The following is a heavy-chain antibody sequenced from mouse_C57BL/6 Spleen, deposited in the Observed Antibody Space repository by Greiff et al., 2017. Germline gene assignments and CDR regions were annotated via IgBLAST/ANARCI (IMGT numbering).Heavy chain of an antibody. CDR2: IWSGGST. D-gene: IGHD2-3*01. J-gene: IGHJ2*01. CDR3: ARNGRVTDGYYVLDY. V-gene: IGHV2-2*01. CDR1: GFSLTSYG. Sequence: VKLMESGPGLVQPSQSLSITCTVSGFSLTSYGVHWVRQSPGKGLEWLGVIWSGGSTDYNAAFISRLSISKDNSKSQVFFKMNSLQADDAAIYYCARNGRVTDGYYVLDYWGQGTTLTVSS.